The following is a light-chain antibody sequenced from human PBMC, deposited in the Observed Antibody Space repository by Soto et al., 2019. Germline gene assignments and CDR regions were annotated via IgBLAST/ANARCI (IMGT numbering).Light chain of an antibody. J-gene: IGKJ4*01. Sequence: EIVLTQSPGTLSLSPGERATLSCRTSQSVSNYLGWYQQKPGQAPRLLMYDASNRATGIPARFSGSGSGTDFTLTISRLETEDCAVYYCQQYGSSPLTFGGGTKVDIK. CDR1: QSVSNY. CDR2: DAS. V-gene: IGKV3-20*01. CDR3: QQYGSSPLT.